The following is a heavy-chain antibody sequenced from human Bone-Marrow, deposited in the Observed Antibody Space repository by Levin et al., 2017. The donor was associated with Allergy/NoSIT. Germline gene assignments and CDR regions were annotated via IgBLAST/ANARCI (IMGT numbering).Heavy chain of an antibody. J-gene: IGHJ4*02. Sequence: GGSLRLSCAASGFIFSNYAMNWVRQAPGKGLEWVSQISGSGGNTHYADSVKGRCTFSRDNSKNTLYLQMNSLRAEDTAVYYCAGYDTSAYHSPFDYWGQGTLVTVSS. D-gene: IGHD3-22*01. CDR1: GFIFSNYA. CDR3: AGYDTSAYHSPFDY. V-gene: IGHV3-23*01. CDR2: ISGSGGNT.